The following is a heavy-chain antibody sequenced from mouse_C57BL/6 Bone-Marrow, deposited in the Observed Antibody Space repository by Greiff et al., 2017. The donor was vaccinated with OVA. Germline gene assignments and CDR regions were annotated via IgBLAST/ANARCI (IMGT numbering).Heavy chain of an antibody. J-gene: IGHJ1*03. CDR2: IDPENGDT. V-gene: IGHV14-4*01. Sequence: DVQLVESGAELVRPGASVKLSCTASGFNIKDDYMHWVKQRPEQGLEWIGWIDPENGDTEYASKFQGKATITADTSSNTAYLQLSSLTSEDTAVYYCTTTVVPSYWYFDVWGTGTTVTVSS. D-gene: IGHD1-1*01. CDR1: GFNIKDDY. CDR3: TTTVVPSYWYFDV.